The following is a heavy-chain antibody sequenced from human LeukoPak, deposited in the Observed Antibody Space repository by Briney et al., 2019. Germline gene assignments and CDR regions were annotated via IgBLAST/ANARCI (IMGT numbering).Heavy chain of an antibody. CDR2: LYSGGSI. Sequence: GGSLRLSCAASGLTVSSNHMSWVRQAPGKGLEWVSVLYSGGSIFYAGSVKGRFIISRDSSKNTLYLQMNSLRVEDTAVYYCATDLGRFDCWGQGTLVTVSS. J-gene: IGHJ4*02. D-gene: IGHD1-14*01. CDR3: ATDLGRFDC. V-gene: IGHV3-66*01. CDR1: GLTVSSNH.